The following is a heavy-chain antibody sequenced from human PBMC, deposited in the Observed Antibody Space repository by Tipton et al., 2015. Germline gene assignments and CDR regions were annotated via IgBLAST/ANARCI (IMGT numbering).Heavy chain of an antibody. CDR2: LYFSGST. V-gene: IGHV4-39*01. Sequence: TLSLTCTVSGGSISSSSYYWAWIRQPPGKGLEWIGSLYFSGSTYYNPSLKSRVTISIDGFKNQFSLKLSSVTAADTAVYYCASPSLPHDRGDYYFQSWGQGSLVTVSS. CDR1: GGSISSSSYY. D-gene: IGHD2-21*02. J-gene: IGHJ4*02. CDR3: ASPSLPHDRGDYYFQS.